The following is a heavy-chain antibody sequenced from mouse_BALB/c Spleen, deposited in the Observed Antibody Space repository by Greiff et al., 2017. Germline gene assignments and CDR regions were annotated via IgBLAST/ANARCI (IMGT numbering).Heavy chain of an antibody. J-gene: IGHJ3*01. CDR3: SRPYRGERGGFAY. D-gene: IGHD5-1*01. CDR1: GYTFTDYA. Sequence: SGAELVRPGVSVKISCKGSGYTFTDYAMHWVKQSHAKSLEWIGVISTYYGDASYNQKFKGKATMTVDKSSSTTYMELARLTSEDSAIYYCSRPYRGERGGFAYWGQGTLVTVSA. CDR2: ISTYYGDA. V-gene: IGHV1S137*01.